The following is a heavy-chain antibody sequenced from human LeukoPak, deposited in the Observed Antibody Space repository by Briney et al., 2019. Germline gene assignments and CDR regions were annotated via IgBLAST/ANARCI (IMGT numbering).Heavy chain of an antibody. Sequence: TGGSLRLSCAASGFTFSSYEMNWVRQAPGKGLEWVSYTSSSGSTIYNADSVKGRFTISRDNAKNSLYLQMNSLRAEDTAVYYCARERGYSGYDYFIDSPSDYWGQGTLVTVSS. D-gene: IGHD5-12*01. CDR1: GFTFSSYE. CDR3: ARERGYSGYDYFIDSPSDY. J-gene: IGHJ4*02. V-gene: IGHV3-48*03. CDR2: TSSSGSTI.